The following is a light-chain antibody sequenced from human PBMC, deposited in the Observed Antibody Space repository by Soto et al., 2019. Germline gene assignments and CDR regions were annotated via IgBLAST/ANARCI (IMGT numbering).Light chain of an antibody. CDR3: QSYALRTVV. V-gene: IGLV6-57*04. CDR2: EHN. CDR1: SGSIAGNF. Sequence: NFMLTQPHSVSESPGKTVTISCTRNSGSIAGNFVQWYQQRPGSAPAPVIYEHNQRPSGVPDRFSGSIDTSSKSASLTISGLRTEDEADYFCQSYALRTVVFGGGTKINVL. J-gene: IGLJ2*01.